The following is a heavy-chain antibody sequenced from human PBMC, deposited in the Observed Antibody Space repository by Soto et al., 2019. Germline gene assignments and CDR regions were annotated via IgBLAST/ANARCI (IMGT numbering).Heavy chain of an antibody. D-gene: IGHD3-22*01. J-gene: IGHJ5*02. CDR3: ARVRTDSSGYPRFDP. V-gene: IGHV4-31*03. CDR2: IYYSGST. CDR1: GGSISSGGYY. Sequence: PSETLSLTCTVSGGSISSGGYYWSWIRQHPGKGLEWIGYIYYSGSTYYNPSLKSRVTISVDTSKNQFSLKLSSVTAADTAVYYCARVRTDSSGYPRFDPWGQGTLVTVSS.